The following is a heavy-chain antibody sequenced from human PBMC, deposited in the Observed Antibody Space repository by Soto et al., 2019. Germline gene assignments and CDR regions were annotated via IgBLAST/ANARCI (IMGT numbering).Heavy chain of an antibody. Sequence: GGSLRLSCAASGFTFSNYVMTWVRQPPGKGLEWVSAIDGSGGDTYYADSVKGRFTISRDNSKNTLYLQMNSLRAEDTAIYYCASEPVNSDRNGYPLFDCRGQGTQVTVSS. D-gene: IGHD3-22*01. J-gene: IGHJ4*02. CDR2: IDGSGGDT. CDR3: ASEPVNSDRNGYPLFDC. V-gene: IGHV3-23*01. CDR1: GFTFSNYV.